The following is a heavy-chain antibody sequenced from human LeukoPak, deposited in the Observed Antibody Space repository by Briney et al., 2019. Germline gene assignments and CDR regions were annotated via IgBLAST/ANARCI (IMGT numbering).Heavy chain of an antibody. D-gene: IGHD2-15*01. CDR3: ARGPWSSFDY. J-gene: IGHJ4*02. CDR2: ISSSSSYI. V-gene: IGHV3-21*01. Sequence: SGGSLRLSCAASGFTFSSYSMTWVRQAPGKGLEWVSSISSSSSYIYYADSVKGRFTISRDNAKDSLYLQMNSLRAEGTAVYYCARGPWSSFDYWGQGTLVTVSS. CDR1: GFTFSSYS.